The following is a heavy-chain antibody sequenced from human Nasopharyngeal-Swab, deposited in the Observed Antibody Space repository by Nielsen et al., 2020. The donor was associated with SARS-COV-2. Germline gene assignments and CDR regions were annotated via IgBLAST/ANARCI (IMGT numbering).Heavy chain of an antibody. V-gene: IGHV1-69*04. CDR1: GGTFSSYA. Sequence: SVKVSCKASGGTFSSYAITWVRRAPGQGLERMGRIIPILDIGRYAQKFQGRVTITADKSTNTAYMELSSLTSEDTAVYYCARDLWLETDYYYLGMDVWGQGTTVTVSS. D-gene: IGHD6-19*01. J-gene: IGHJ6*02. CDR2: IIPILDIG. CDR3: ARDLWLETDYYYLGMDV.